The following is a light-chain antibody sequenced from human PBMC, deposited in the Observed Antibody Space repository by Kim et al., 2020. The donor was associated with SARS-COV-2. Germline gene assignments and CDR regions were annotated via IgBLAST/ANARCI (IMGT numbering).Light chain of an antibody. V-gene: IGKV3-20*01. CDR3: QQYDSSPTT. J-gene: IGKJ5*01. Sequence: EIVLTQSPGTLSLSPGERATLSCRASQTLSSSYLAWYQQIPGQAPRLLIYGASSSTTAVPARFSGSGSGTDFTLTISRLEPEDFAVYYCQQYDSSPTTFGQGTRLEIK. CDR1: QTLSSSY. CDR2: GAS.